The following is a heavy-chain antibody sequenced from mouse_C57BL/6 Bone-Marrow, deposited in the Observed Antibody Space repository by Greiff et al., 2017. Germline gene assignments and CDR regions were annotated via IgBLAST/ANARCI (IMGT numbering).Heavy chain of an antibody. D-gene: IGHD2-1*01. Sequence: VQLQQSGPELVKPGASVKISCKASGYTFTDYYINWVKQRPGQGLEWIGWIFPGSGSTYYNEKFKGKATLTVDKSSSTAYMLLSSLTSEDSAVYFCARYYYGNVAWFAYWGQGTLVTVSA. CDR2: IFPGSGST. J-gene: IGHJ3*01. CDR3: ARYYYGNVAWFAY. V-gene: IGHV1-75*01. CDR1: GYTFTDYY.